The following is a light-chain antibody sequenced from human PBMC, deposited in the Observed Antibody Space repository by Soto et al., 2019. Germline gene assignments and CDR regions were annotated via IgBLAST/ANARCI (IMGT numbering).Light chain of an antibody. J-gene: IGKJ4*02. CDR3: QQYGSSPPLT. CDR1: QSVSSSY. CDR2: GAS. Sequence: EIVLTQSPGTLSLSPGERATLSCRASQSVSSSYLAWYQQKPGQAPRLLIYGASSRATGIPDRISVSGSGTDFTLTISRLEPEDFAVYDCQQYGSSPPLTFGGGTKVEIK. V-gene: IGKV3-20*01.